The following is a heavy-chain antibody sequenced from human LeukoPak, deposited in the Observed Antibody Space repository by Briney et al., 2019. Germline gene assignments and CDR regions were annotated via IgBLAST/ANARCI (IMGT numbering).Heavy chain of an antibody. V-gene: IGHV3-23*01. CDR3: AKDGEQWLVQPSYFDY. CDR1: GFTFSSDA. Sequence: GGSLRLSCAASGFTFSSDAMSWVRQAPGKGLECVSAISGSGGSTYYADSVKGRFTISRDNSKNTLYLQMNSLRAEDTAVYYCAKDGEQWLVQPSYFDYWGQGTLVTVSS. CDR2: ISGSGGST. D-gene: IGHD6-19*01. J-gene: IGHJ4*02.